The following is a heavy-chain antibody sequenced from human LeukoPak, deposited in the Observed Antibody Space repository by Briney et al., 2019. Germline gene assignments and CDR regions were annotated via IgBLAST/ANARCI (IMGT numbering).Heavy chain of an antibody. V-gene: IGHV4-59*06. J-gene: IGHJ4*02. CDR3: ARGEAGQYDILPYYFDY. Sequence: PSETLSLTCTVSGGSISSHYWSWIRQHPGRGLEWIGYIYYSGSTYYNPSLKSRVTISVDTSKNQFSLKLSSVTAADTAVYYCARGEAGQYDILPYYFDYWGQGALVTVSS. CDR2: IYYSGST. D-gene: IGHD3-9*01. CDR1: GGSISSHY.